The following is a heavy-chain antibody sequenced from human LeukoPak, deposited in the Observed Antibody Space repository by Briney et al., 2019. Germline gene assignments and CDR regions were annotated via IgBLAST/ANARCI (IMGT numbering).Heavy chain of an antibody. D-gene: IGHD2-15*01. J-gene: IGHJ4*02. CDR1: GGSISSRTYF. CDR2: IHYSGVT. V-gene: IGHV4-39*01. Sequence: SETLSLTCTVSGGSISSRTYFWGWIRQPPGQGLEWIAAIHYSGVTHYNPSLKSRVTISADTSRNQFSLKLNSVTATDTAVYYCARLGHCSGGGSCHHDYWGQGTLVTVSS. CDR3: ARLGHCSGGGSCHHDY.